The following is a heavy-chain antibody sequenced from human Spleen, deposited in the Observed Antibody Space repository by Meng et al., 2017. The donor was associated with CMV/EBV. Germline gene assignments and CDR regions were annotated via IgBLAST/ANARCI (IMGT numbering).Heavy chain of an antibody. V-gene: IGHV4-59*08. CDR2: IYYSGST. J-gene: IGHJ4*02. Sequence: SETLSLTCTVSGGSISSYYWSWIRQPPGKGLEWIGYIYYSGSTNYNPSLKSRVTISVDTSKNQFSLKLSSVTAADTAVYYCARVRVAAGDYWGQGTLVTVSS. D-gene: IGHD6-19*01. CDR3: ARVRVAAGDY. CDR1: GGSISSYY.